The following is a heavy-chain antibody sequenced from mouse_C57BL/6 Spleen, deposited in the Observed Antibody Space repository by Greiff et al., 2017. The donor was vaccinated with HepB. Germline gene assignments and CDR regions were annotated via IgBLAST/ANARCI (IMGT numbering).Heavy chain of an antibody. CDR2: INPNNGGT. J-gene: IGHJ1*03. CDR3: ARRVHYYGSSHWYFDV. V-gene: IGHV1-18*01. Sequence: EVQLVESGPELVKPGASVKIPCKASGYTFTDYNMDWVKQSHGKSLEWIGDINPNNGGTIYNQKFKGKATLTVDKSSSTAYMELRSLTSEDTAVYYCARRVHYYGSSHWYFDVWGTGTTVTVSS. CDR1: GYTFTDYN. D-gene: IGHD1-1*01.